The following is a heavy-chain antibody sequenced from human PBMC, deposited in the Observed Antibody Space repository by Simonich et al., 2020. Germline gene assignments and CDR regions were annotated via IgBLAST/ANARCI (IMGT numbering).Heavy chain of an antibody. CDR1: GYTFTGYY. CDR3: ARARLYSSSHAFDI. D-gene: IGHD6-6*01. J-gene: IGHJ3*02. V-gene: IGHV1-2*02. CDR2: KNPNSDGT. Sequence: QVQLVQSGAEVKKPGASVKVSCKASGYTFTGYYMHWVRQAPGQGLEWRGCKNPNSDGTNYAQKTQGRYTMTRDTSISTAYMGLSRLRSDDTAVYYCARARLYSSSHAFDIWGQGTMVTVSS.